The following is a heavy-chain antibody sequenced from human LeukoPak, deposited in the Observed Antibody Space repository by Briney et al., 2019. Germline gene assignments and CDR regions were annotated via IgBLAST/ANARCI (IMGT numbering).Heavy chain of an antibody. CDR3: ARGTYSSSWGLNYYYGMDV. D-gene: IGHD6-13*01. V-gene: IGHV3-7*01. J-gene: IGHJ6*02. CDR2: IKQDGSEK. CDR1: GFTFSSYW. Sequence: PGGSLRLSCAASGFTFSSYWMSWVRQAPGKGLEWVANIKQDGSEKYYVDSVKGRFTISRDNAKNSLYLQMNSLRAEDTAVYYCARGTYSSSWGLNYYYGMDVWGQGTTVTVSS.